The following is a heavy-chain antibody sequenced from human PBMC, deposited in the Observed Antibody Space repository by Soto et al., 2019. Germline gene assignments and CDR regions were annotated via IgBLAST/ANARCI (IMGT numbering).Heavy chain of an antibody. CDR3: VRVPTPVPAALDI. D-gene: IGHD2-15*01. J-gene: IGHJ3*02. CDR2: INPSGGST. V-gene: IGHV1-46*03. Sequence: ASVKVSCKASGYTFTSYYMHWVRQAPGQGLEWMGIINPSGGSTSYAQKFQGRVTMTRDTSTSTVYMELSSLRSEDTAVYYCVRVPTPVPAALDIWGQGTMVTVSS. CDR1: GYTFTSYY.